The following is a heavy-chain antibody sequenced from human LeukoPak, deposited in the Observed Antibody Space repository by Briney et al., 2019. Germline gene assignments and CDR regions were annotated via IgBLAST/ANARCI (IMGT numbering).Heavy chain of an antibody. V-gene: IGHV3-23*01. CDR2: IIRGGST. D-gene: IGHD3-3*01. CDR1: GFTFSSYA. J-gene: IGHJ6*03. Sequence: GGSLRLSCAASGFTFSSYAMSWVRQAPGKGLEWVSGIIRGGSTYYADSAKGRFTISRDNSKNTLYLQMNSLRAEDTAVYYCAKNFWSDKYYYYYMDVWGKGTTVTVSS. CDR3: AKNFWSDKYYYYYMDV.